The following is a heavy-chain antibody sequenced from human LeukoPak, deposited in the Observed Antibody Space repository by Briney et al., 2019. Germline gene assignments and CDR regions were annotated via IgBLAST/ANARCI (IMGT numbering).Heavy chain of an antibody. V-gene: IGHV1-69*04. CDR2: IIPILGIA. J-gene: IGHJ3*02. CDR1: GGTFSSYA. CDR3: ARARAGSSDAFDI. D-gene: IGHD3-10*01. Sequence: ASVKVSCKASGGTFSSYAISWVRQAPGEGLEWMGRIIPILGIANYAQKFQGRVTITADKSTSTAYMELSSLRSEDTAVYYCARARAGSSDAFDIWSQGTMVTVSS.